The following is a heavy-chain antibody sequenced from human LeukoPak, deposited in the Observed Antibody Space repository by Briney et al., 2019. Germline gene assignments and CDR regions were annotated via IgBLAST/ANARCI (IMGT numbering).Heavy chain of an antibody. CDR2: LYSDGST. J-gene: IGHJ4*02. CDR3: ARDPSQSRYCSAGSCYYY. V-gene: IGHV3-53*01. D-gene: IGHD2-15*01. CDR1: GFTVSANY. Sequence: GGSLRLSCAASGFTVSANYMSWVRQAPGMGLEWVSVLYSDGSTYYADSVKGRFAVSRDNSKNTLYLQMTSLRAEDSAVHYCARDPSQSRYCSAGSCYYYWGQGTLVTVSS.